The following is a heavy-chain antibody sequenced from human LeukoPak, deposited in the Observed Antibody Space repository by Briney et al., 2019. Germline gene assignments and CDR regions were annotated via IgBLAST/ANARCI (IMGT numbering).Heavy chain of an antibody. CDR2: IWSDGSDK. J-gene: IGHJ4*02. V-gene: IGHV3-33*06. CDR1: GFTFGTFG. D-gene: IGHD3-22*01. CDR3: AKRGVVIRVILVGFHKEAYYFDS. Sequence: GGSLRLSCAASGFTFGTFGMHWVRQAPGKGLEWVAVIWSDGSDKYYADSVKGRFTISRDNPKNTLYLQMNSLRAEDTAVYFCAKRGVVIRVILVGFHKEAYYFDSWGQGALVTVSS.